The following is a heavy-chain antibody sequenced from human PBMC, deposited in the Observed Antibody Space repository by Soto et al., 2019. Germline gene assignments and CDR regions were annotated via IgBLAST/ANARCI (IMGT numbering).Heavy chain of an antibody. J-gene: IGHJ4*02. CDR3: AKGEDGDYGSFYY. V-gene: IGHV3-23*01. CDR1: GFTFSSYA. Sequence: PGGSLRHSCAASGFTFSSYAMIWVRQAPGKGLEWVSAISGSGGSTYYADSVKGRFTISRDNSKNTLYLQMNSLRAEDTAVYYCAKGEDGDYGSFYYWGQGTLVTVSS. CDR2: ISGSGGST. D-gene: IGHD4-17*01.